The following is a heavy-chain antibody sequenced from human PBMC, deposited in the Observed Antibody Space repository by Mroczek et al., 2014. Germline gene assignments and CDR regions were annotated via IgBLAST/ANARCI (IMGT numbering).Heavy chain of an antibody. CDR3: ARYVWYSSYPHSYFGLDY. J-gene: IGHJ4*01. CDR2: ISSYSGST. Sequence: ESGGGLVQPGGSLRLSCAASGFNIYSSYMHWVRQAPGKGLEWVASISSYSGSTYYADSVKGRFTISADTSKNTAYLQMNSLRAEDTAVYYCARYVWYSSYPHSYFGLDYWGQGTLVTVSS. CDR1: GFNIYSSY. D-gene: IGHD3-16*01. V-gene: IGHV3-30-3*01.